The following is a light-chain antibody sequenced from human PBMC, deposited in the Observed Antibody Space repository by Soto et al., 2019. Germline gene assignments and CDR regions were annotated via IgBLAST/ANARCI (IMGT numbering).Light chain of an antibody. CDR1: SSDVGGYDY. Sequence: QSALTQPASVSGSPGQSITISCTGTSSDVGGYDYVSWYQQHPDKAPKLIVYEVTHRPSGVSNRFSGSKSGNTASLTISGLEAEDEADYYCSSLTSRSTRVFGTGTKLTVL. CDR3: SSLTSRSTRV. J-gene: IGLJ1*01. CDR2: EVT. V-gene: IGLV2-14*01.